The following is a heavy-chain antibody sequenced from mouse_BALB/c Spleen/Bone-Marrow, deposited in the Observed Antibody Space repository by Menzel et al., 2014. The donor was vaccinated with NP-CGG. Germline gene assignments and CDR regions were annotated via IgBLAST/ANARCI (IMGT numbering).Heavy chain of an antibody. Sequence: EVMLVESGGGLVQPGGSRKLSCAASGFTFSSFGMHWVRQAPEKGLEWVAYINSGSGTIYYADTVKGRFTISRDNPKNTLFVQMTRLRSEDTAMYYWARCYYGSSYENWYFDVWGAGTTVTVSS. CDR2: INSGSGTI. CDR3: ARCYYGSSYENWYFDV. V-gene: IGHV5-17*02. D-gene: IGHD1-1*01. J-gene: IGHJ1*01. CDR1: GFTFSSFG.